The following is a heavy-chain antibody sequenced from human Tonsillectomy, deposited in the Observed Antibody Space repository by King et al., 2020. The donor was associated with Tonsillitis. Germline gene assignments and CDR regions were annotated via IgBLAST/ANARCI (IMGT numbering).Heavy chain of an antibody. V-gene: IGHV3-30*18. CDR1: GFTFSSYG. J-gene: IGHJ4*02. Sequence: VQLVESGGGVVQPGRSLRLSCAGSGFTFSSYGMHWVRQAPGKGLEWVAVISYDGSNKYYADSVKGRFTISRDNSKNTLYLQMNSLRAEDTAVYYCAKEDNGGNFFDYWGQGTLVTVPS. CDR3: AKEDNGGNFFDY. CDR2: ISYDGSNK. D-gene: IGHD4-23*01.